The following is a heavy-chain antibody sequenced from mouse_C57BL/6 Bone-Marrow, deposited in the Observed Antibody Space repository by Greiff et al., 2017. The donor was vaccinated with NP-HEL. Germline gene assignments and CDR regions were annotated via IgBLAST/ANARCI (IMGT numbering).Heavy chain of an antibody. V-gene: IGHV1-42*01. CDR2: INPSTGGT. CDR3: AREGYGNYLDY. J-gene: IGHJ2*01. CDR1: GYSFTGYY. D-gene: IGHD2-1*01. Sequence: EVQLQQSGPELVKPGASVKISCKASGYSFTGYYMNWVKQSPEKSLEWIGEINPSTGGTTYNQKFKAKATLTVDKSSSTAYMQLKSLTSEDSAVYYCAREGYGNYLDYWGQGTTLTVSS.